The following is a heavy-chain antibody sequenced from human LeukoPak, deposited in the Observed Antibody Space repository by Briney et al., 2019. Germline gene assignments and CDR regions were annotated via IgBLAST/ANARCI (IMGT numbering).Heavy chain of an antibody. CDR1: GGTFSSYA. CDR2: IIPIFGTA. V-gene: IGHV1-69*13. D-gene: IGHD1-26*01. CDR3: ASGADYYYYGMDV. Sequence: SVKVSCTASGGTFSSYAISWVRQAPGQGLEWMGGIIPIFGTANYAQKIQGRVTITADEFTSTAYMELSSLRSEDTAVYYCASGADYYYYGMDVWGQGTTVSVSS. J-gene: IGHJ6*02.